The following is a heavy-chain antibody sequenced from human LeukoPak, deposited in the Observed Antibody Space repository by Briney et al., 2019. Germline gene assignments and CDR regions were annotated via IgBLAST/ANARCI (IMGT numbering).Heavy chain of an antibody. CDR2: MNPNSGNT. J-gene: IGHJ4*02. CDR3: AKGPMATQTFDY. Sequence: ASVKVSCKASGYTFTSYDINWVRQATGQGLEWMGWMNPNSGNTGYAQKFQGRVTMTRNTSISTAYMELSSLRSEDTAVYYCAKGPMATQTFDYWGQGTLVTVSS. V-gene: IGHV1-8*01. D-gene: IGHD5-24*01. CDR1: GYTFTSYD.